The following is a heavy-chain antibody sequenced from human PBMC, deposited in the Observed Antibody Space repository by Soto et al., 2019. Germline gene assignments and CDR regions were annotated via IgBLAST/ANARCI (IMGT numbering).Heavy chain of an antibody. Sequence: PGGSLRLSCVASGFTFSSYEMNWVRQAPGKGLEWVSAISGSNSCLYYTDSVKGRFTVSRGNAKNSLYLQMNSLRAEDTAVYYCAREVISMGGPDAFDVWGQGTMVTVPS. D-gene: IGHD2-15*01. V-gene: IGHV3-21*01. J-gene: IGHJ3*01. CDR1: GFTFSSYE. CDR3: AREVISMGGPDAFDV. CDR2: ISGSNSCL.